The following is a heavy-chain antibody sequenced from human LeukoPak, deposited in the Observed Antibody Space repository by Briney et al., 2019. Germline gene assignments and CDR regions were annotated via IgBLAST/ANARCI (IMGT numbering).Heavy chain of an antibody. CDR1: GGTFSSYA. CDR3: ARDLEGRCSSTSCYRWFDP. D-gene: IGHD2-2*01. Sequence: SVKVSCKASGGTFSSYAISWVRQAPGQGLEWMGGIIPIFGTANYAQKFQGRVTITADESTSTAYMELSSLRSEDTAVYYCARDLEGRCSSTSCYRWFDPWGQGTLVTVSS. CDR2: IIPIFGTA. V-gene: IGHV1-69*13. J-gene: IGHJ5*02.